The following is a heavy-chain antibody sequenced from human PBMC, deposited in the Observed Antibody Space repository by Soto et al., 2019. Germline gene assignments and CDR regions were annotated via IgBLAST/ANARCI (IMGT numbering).Heavy chain of an antibody. D-gene: IGHD3-3*01. J-gene: IGHJ6*02. V-gene: IGHV4-59*01. CDR3: ARGYAYYDFWSGYVYGMDV. CDR1: GGSISSYY. Sequence: LSLTCTVSGGSISSYYWSWIRQPPGKGLEWIGYIYYSGSTNYNPSLKSRVTISVDTSKNQFSLKLSSVTAADTAVYYCARGYAYYDFWSGYVYGMDVWGQGTTVTVSS. CDR2: IYYSGST.